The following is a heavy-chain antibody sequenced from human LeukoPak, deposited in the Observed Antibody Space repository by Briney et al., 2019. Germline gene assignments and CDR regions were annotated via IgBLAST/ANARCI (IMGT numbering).Heavy chain of an antibody. V-gene: IGHV4-59*01. CDR1: GGSISSYY. CDR3: AKDWAREPGLDAFDI. D-gene: IGHD1-26*01. J-gene: IGHJ3*02. Sequence: PSETLSLTCTVSGGSISSYYWSWIRQPPGKGLEWIGYIYYSGSTNYNPSLKSRVTISVDTSKNQFSLKLSSVTAEDTALYYCAKDWAREPGLDAFDIWGQGTMVTVSS. CDR2: IYYSGST.